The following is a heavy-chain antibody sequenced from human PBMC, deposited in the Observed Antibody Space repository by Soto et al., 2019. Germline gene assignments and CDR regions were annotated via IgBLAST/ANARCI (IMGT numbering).Heavy chain of an antibody. D-gene: IGHD2-15*01. CDR2: ISAYNGNT. CDR3: AREGYCSGGSCFSGWVGYYYYGMDV. J-gene: IGHJ6*02. CDR1: GYTFTSYG. V-gene: IGHV1-18*01. Sequence: QVQLVQSGAEVKKPGASVKVSCKASGYTFTSYGISWVRQAPGQGLEWMGWISAYNGNTNYAQKLQGRVTMTTDTPTSTAYRELRSLRSDDTAVYYCAREGYCSGGSCFSGWVGYYYYGMDVWGQGTTVTVSS.